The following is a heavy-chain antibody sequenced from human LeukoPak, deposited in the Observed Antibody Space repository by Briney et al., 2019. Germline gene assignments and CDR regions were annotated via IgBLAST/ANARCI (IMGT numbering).Heavy chain of an antibody. J-gene: IGHJ4*02. CDR3: ATLGYSSGWADY. V-gene: IGHV3-30-3*01. CDR2: ISYDGSNK. Sequence: GGSLRLSCAASGFTFSSYAMHWVRQAPGKGLEWVAVISYDGSNKYYADSVKGRFTISRDNSKNTLYLQMNSLRAEDTAVYYCATLGYSSGWADYWGQGTLVTVSS. CDR1: GFTFSSYA. D-gene: IGHD6-19*01.